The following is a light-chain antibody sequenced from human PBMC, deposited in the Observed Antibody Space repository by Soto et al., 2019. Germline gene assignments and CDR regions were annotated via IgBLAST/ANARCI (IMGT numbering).Light chain of an antibody. CDR1: SSNIGSAY. CDR2: EDY. J-gene: IGLJ3*02. CDR3: ATWDRSLTIGV. Sequence: QLVLTQPPSVSAAPGQKVTISCSGSSSNIGSAYVSWYQQRPGTVPKIVMYEDYKRPSGIPDRFSGSKSGTSATLAITGLQTGDEADYYCATWDRSLTIGVFGGGTKLTVL. V-gene: IGLV1-51*01.